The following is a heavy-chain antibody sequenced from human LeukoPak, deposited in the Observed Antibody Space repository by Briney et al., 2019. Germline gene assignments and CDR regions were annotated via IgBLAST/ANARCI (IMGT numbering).Heavy chain of an antibody. D-gene: IGHD4-17*01. CDR3: ARAAHYGDPATFDY. J-gene: IGHJ4*02. V-gene: IGHV1-2*04. CDR1: GYTFAGYY. Sequence: GASVKVSCKASGYTFAGYYMHWVRQAPGQGLEWMGWINPNSGGTNYAQKFQGWVTMTRDTSISTAYMELSRLRSDDTAVYYCARAAHYGDPATFDYWGQGTLVTVSS. CDR2: INPNSGGT.